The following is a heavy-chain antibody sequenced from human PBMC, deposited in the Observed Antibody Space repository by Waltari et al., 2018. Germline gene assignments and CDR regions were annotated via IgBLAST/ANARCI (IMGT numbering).Heavy chain of an antibody. V-gene: IGHV3-23*01. J-gene: IGHJ5*02. CDR3: AKDRLGIAARRGGRFDP. D-gene: IGHD6-6*01. Sequence: EVQLLESGGGLVQPGGSLRLSCAASGFTFSSYAMSWVRQAPGQGLEWVSAISGSGGSTYYADPVKGRFTISRDNSKNTLYLQMNSLRAEDTAVYYCAKDRLGIAARRGGRFDPWGQGTLVTVSS. CDR1: GFTFSSYA. CDR2: ISGSGGST.